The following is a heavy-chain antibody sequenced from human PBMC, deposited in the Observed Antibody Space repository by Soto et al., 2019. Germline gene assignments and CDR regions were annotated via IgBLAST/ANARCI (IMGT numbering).Heavy chain of an antibody. V-gene: IGHV4-30-2*01. J-gene: IGHJ6*02. CDR2: IYYSGTT. Sequence: SETLSLTCTVSNGSVSSGTYSWSWVRQPPGKGLEWIGYIYYSGTTYYTPSLKSRLTMSMDRANDHFSLNLTSVTAADTAVYFCARGHYYYGMDVWGQGITVTSP. CDR3: ARGHYYYGMDV. CDR1: NGSVSSGTYS.